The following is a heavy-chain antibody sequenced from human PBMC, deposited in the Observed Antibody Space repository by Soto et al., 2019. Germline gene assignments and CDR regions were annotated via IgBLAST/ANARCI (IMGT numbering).Heavy chain of an antibody. V-gene: IGHV2-5*02. CDR2: IYWDDDK. J-gene: IGHJ5*02. Sequence: QITLKESGPTLVKTTQTLTLTCTFSGFSLSTSGVGVGWIRKPPGKALEWLALIYWDDDKRYSPSLKSRLTITKDTSHNRVVLTMAHRDPVDPATYYWPNSPENWRFRPFAGWFGPWGQGSLVTLS. CDR3: PNSPENWRFRPFAGWFGP. CDR1: GFSLSTSGVG. D-gene: IGHD1-1*01.